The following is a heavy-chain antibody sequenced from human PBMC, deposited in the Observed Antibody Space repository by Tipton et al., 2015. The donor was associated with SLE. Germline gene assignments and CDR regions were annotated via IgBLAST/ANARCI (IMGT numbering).Heavy chain of an antibody. CDR2: INHSGST. D-gene: IGHD2-2*01. CDR3: ARGRYCSSTSCSYYFDY. CDR1: GGSFSGYY. Sequence: LRLSCAVYGGSFSGYYWSWIRQPPGKGLEWIGEINHSGSTNYNPSLKSRVTISIDTSKNQFSLKVSSVTAADTAVCYCARGRYCSSTSCSYYFDYWGQGTLVTVSS. J-gene: IGHJ4*02. V-gene: IGHV4-34*01.